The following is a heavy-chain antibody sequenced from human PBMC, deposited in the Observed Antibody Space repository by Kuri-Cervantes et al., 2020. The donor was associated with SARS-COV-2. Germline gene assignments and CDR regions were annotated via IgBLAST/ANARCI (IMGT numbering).Heavy chain of an antibody. Sequence: GSLRLSCAVYGGSFSGYYWSWIRQPPGKGLEWIGEINHSGSTNYNPSLKSRVTISVDTSKNQFSLKLGSVTPADTAVYYCARALFSSSYYFDYWGQGTLVTVSS. CDR1: GGSFSGYY. CDR3: ARALFSSSYYFDY. CDR2: INHSGST. V-gene: IGHV4-34*01. J-gene: IGHJ4*02. D-gene: IGHD6-6*01.